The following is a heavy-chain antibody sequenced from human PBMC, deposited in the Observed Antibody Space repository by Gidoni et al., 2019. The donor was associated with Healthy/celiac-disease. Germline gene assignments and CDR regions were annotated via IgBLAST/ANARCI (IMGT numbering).Heavy chain of an antibody. CDR1: AGTFSSYA. D-gene: IGHD5-18*01. V-gene: IGHV1-69*01. Sequence: QVQLVQSGAEVQKPGSSAKVSCKASAGTFSSYAISWVRQAPGQGLEWRGGIIPIFGTANYAQKFQGRVTITADESTSTAYMELSSLRSEDTAVYYCARGNVDTESPYFDYWGQGTLVTVSS. CDR2: IIPIFGTA. J-gene: IGHJ4*02. CDR3: ARGNVDTESPYFDY.